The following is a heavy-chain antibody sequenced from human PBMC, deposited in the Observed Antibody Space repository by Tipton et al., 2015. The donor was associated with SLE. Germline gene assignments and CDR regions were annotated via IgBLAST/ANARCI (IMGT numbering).Heavy chain of an antibody. CDR1: GYSISSGYY. Sequence: TLSLTCAVSGYSISSGYYWGWIRQPPGKGLECIGTIYHSGSTYYNPSLKSRVTISVDTSKNQFSLKLSSVTAADTAVYYCATWIAAAGNDAFDIWGQGTMVTVSS. V-gene: IGHV4-38-2*01. CDR2: IYHSGST. D-gene: IGHD6-13*01. J-gene: IGHJ3*02. CDR3: ATWIAAAGNDAFDI.